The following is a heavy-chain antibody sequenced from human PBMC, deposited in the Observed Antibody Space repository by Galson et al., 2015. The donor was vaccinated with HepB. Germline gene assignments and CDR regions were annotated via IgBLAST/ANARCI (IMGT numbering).Heavy chain of an antibody. V-gene: IGHV3-7*03. Sequence: SLRLSCAASGFTFSGYFMRWVRQAPGKGLEWVANIKQDRSEKYYVDSVKGRFTMSRDNSENSVYLQMNSLRAEDTAVYYCARGRGSYLVFDLWGRGTLVTVSS. D-gene: IGHD1-26*01. J-gene: IGHJ2*01. CDR1: GFTFSGYF. CDR3: ARGRGSYLVFDL. CDR2: IKQDRSEK.